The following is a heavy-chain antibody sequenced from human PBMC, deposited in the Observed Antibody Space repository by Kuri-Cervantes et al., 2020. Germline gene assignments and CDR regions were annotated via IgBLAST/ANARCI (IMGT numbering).Heavy chain of an antibody. CDR2: MNPNSGNT. D-gene: IGHD3-3*01. J-gene: IGHJ4*02. CDR3: ARGRHPRITIFGVVIRAALHFDY. Sequence: ASVKVSCKASGYTFTSCDINWVRQATGQGLEWMGWMNPNSGNTGYAQKFQGRVTMTRNTSISTAYMELSSLRSEDTAVYYCARGRHPRITIFGVVIRAALHFDYWGQGTLVTVSS. CDR1: GYTFTSCD. V-gene: IGHV1-8*01.